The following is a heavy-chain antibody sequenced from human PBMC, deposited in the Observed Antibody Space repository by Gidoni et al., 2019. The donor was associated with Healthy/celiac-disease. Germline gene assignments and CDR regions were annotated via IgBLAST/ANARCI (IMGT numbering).Heavy chain of an antibody. J-gene: IGHJ4*02. V-gene: IGHV1-46*01. CDR2: VNPSGGST. CDR1: GYTFTSYY. D-gene: IGHD3-16*01. CDR3: AGGGWGKWVGFDY. Sequence: QVQLVQSGAEGKTPGASVKVSCKASGYTFTSYYRHWVRQAPGQGLEWMGIVNPSGGSTSYAQKFQRRVTRTRDTSTGTVYMELSSLRSEDTAVYYCAGGGWGKWVGFDYWGQGTLVTVSS.